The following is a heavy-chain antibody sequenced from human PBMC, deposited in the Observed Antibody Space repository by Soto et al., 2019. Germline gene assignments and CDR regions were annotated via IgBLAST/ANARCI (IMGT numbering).Heavy chain of an antibody. J-gene: IGHJ4*02. CDR2: MNPNSGNT. CDR3: AREAAALGNDY. D-gene: IGHD2-2*01. V-gene: IGHV1-8*01. Sequence: QVQLVQSGAEVKKPGASVKVSCKASGYTFTSYDINWVRQATGQGLEWMGWMNPNSGNTGYAQKFQGWVIMTRNASISTAYMALSSLRSEDTAVYYCAREAAALGNDYWGQGTLVSVSS. CDR1: GYTFTSYD.